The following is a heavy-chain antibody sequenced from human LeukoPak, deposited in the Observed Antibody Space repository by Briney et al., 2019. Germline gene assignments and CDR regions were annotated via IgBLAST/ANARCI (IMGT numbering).Heavy chain of an antibody. CDR1: GFTFDDCG. V-gene: IGHV3-20*04. D-gene: IGHD3-22*01. CDR3: ARDPRVTYDSSGYYDY. J-gene: IGHJ4*02. Sequence: GGSLRLSCAASGFTFDDCGMSWVRQAPGKGLEWVSGINWNGGSTGYADSVKGRFTISRDNAKNSLYLQMNSLRAEDTALYYCARDPRVTYDSSGYYDYWGQGTLVTVSS. CDR2: INWNGGST.